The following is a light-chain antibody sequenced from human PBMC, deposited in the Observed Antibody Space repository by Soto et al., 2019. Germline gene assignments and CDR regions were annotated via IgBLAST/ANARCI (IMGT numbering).Light chain of an antibody. CDR3: AAWDDRLNGWV. CDR2: SNN. Sequence: QSVLTQPPSASGTPGQRVTISCSGSSSNIGSNTVNWYQQLPGTAPKLLIYSNNQRPSGVTDRFSGSKSGTSASLAISGLQYEDEDDYYCAAWDDRLNGWVFGGGTKLTVL. J-gene: IGLJ3*02. V-gene: IGLV1-44*01. CDR1: SSNIGSNT.